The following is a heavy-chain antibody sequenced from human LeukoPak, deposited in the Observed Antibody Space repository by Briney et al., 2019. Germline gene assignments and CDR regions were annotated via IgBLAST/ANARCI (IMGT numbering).Heavy chain of an antibody. J-gene: IGHJ5*02. V-gene: IGHV4-39*01. CDR2: IYYSGST. Sequence: SETLSLTCTVSGGSISSSSYYWGWIRQPPGKGLEWIGSIYYSGSTYYNPSLKSRVTISVDTSKNQFSLKLSSVTAADTAVYYCARQSKGRFDPWGQGTLVTVSS. CDR3: ARQSKGRFDP. CDR1: GGSISSSSYY.